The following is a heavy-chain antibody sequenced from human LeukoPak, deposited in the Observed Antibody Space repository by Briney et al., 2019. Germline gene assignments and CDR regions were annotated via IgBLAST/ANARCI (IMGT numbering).Heavy chain of an antibody. CDR2: LNSDGIRT. CDR1: GFAVSTYS. J-gene: IGHJ4*02. D-gene: IGHD5-18*01. V-gene: IGHV3-74*01. CDR3: ARAGFYNGYDY. Sequence: PGGSLILSCEGFGFAVSTYSMHWVRQTPGQGLVWVSRLNSDGIRTDYADSVRGRFTISRDNAKNTFYMYMDSLRAEDTAVYYCARAGFYNGYDYWGQGTLVTVSS.